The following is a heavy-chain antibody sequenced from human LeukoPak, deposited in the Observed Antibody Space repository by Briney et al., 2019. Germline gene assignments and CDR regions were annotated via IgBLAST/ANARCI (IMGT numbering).Heavy chain of an antibody. CDR3: ARPLNGMDV. J-gene: IGHJ6*02. V-gene: IGHV1-2*02. CDR2: INPNSGGT. Sequence: ASVKVSCKASGYTFTGYYMHWVRQAPGQGREWMGWINPNSGGTNYAQKFQGRVTMTRDTSISTAYTELRRPRPDDTAVYYCARPLNGMDVWGQGPTVTVSS. CDR1: GYTFTGYY.